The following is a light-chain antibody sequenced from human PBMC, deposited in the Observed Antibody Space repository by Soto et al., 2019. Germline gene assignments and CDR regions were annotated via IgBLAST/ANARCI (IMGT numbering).Light chain of an antibody. Sequence: QSALTQPADVSGSPGQSITISCTGTSSDVGGYNYVSWYQQHPGKAPKLMIYEVSNRPSGVSNRFSGSKSGNTASLTISGLQAEDEADYYCSSYTSGGTLVFGGGTKVTVL. J-gene: IGLJ2*01. V-gene: IGLV2-14*01. CDR3: SSYTSGGTLV. CDR2: EVS. CDR1: SSDVGGYNY.